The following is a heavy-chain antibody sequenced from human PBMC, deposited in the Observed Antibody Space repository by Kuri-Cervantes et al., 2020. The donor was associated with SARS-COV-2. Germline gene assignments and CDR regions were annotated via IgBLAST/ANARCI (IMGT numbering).Heavy chain of an antibody. J-gene: IGHJ3*02. Sequence: SVKVSCKASGSTFSGSAIQWVRQARGQRLEWIGWIVVGSGNTDYAREFQERVTITRDMSTTTVYMELSSLRSDDTAMYYCARSTPFRRLVVISQGGAFDIWGQGTMVTVSS. CDR1: GSTFSGSA. D-gene: IGHD3-22*01. CDR3: ARSTPFRRLVVISQGGAFDI. V-gene: IGHV1-58*02. CDR2: IVVGSGNT.